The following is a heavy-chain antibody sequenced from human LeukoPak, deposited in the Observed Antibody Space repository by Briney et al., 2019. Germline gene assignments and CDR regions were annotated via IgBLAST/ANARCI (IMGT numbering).Heavy chain of an antibody. J-gene: IGHJ4*02. CDR1: GYSISSGYY. D-gene: IGHD2-2*01. CDR3: ARALPAAI. CDR2: IYHSGST. V-gene: IGHV4-38-2*02. Sequence: SETLSLTCTVSGYSISSGYYWGWIRQPPGMGLEWIGSIYHSGSTYYNPSLKSRVTISVDTSKNQFSLKLSSVTAADTAVYYCARALPAAIWGQGTLVTVSS.